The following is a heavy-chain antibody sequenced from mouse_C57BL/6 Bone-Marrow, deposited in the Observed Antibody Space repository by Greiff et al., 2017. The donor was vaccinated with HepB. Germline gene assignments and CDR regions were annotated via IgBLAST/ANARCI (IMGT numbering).Heavy chain of an antibody. Sequence: QVQLQQSGAELMKPGASVKLSCKATGYTFTGYWIEWVKQRPGHGLEWIGEILPGSGSTNYNEKFKSKATLTVDTSSSTAYMQLSSLTSEDSAVYYCAPDSSGYPFAYWGQGTLVTVSA. D-gene: IGHD3-2*02. CDR3: APDSSGYPFAY. CDR2: ILPGSGST. CDR1: GYTFTGYW. J-gene: IGHJ3*01. V-gene: IGHV1-9*01.